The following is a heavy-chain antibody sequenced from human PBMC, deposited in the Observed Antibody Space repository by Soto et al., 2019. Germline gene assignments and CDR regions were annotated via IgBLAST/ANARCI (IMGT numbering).Heavy chain of an antibody. D-gene: IGHD3-3*01. CDR2: INPATGAA. J-gene: IGHJ3*02. Sequence: QLHLVQSGAVVKKPGASVTVSCSASGYPVTAYYMHWVRQAPGRGLEWMGGINPATGAAKYTQTFQGRVTMARETSAGTRFMELSGPTSAAAAVLCCARGGGVGVAGSAAFDMWGQGTLVTVSS. CDR1: GYPVTAYY. CDR3: ARGGGVGVAGSAAFDM. V-gene: IGHV1-2*02.